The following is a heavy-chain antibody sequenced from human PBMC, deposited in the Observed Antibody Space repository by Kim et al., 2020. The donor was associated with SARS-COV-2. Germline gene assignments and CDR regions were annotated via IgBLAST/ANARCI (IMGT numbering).Heavy chain of an antibody. J-gene: IGHJ4*02. D-gene: IGHD6-13*01. Sequence: GGSLRLSCAASGFTFSSYWMTWVRQAPGKGLEWVANIKQDGSDKYYVGSVQGRFTISRDNAHNSVYLQMNSLRAEDTAVYYCARDSERSSSWPDVLDYWGQGTLVTVSS. CDR2: IKQDGSDK. V-gene: IGHV3-7*01. CDR1: GFTFSSYW. CDR3: ARDSERSSSWPDVLDY.